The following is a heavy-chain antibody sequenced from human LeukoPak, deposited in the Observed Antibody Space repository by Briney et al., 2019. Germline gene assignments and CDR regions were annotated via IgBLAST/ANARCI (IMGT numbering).Heavy chain of an antibody. J-gene: IGHJ3*02. CDR2: ISACNGNT. D-gene: IGHD2-8*01. Sequence: ASVKVSCKASGYTFTSYGISWVRQAPGQGLEWMGWISACNGNTNYAQKLQGRVTMTTDTSTSTAYMELRSLRSDDTAVYYCARGDPIVLMGAFDIWGQGTMVTVSS. CDR1: GYTFTSYG. CDR3: ARGDPIVLMGAFDI. V-gene: IGHV1-18*01.